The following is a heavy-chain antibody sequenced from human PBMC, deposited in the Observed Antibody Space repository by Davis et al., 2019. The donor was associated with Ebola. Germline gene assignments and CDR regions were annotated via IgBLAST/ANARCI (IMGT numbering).Heavy chain of an antibody. V-gene: IGHV1-3*01. D-gene: IGHD6-19*01. CDR1: GYTFTSYA. Sequence: AASVKVSCKASGYTFTSYAMHWVRQAPGQRLEWMGWINAGNGNTKYSQKFQGRVTMTRNTSISTAYMELSSLRSEDTAVYYCAKAVAGYYYYGMDVWGQGTTVTVSS. CDR3: AKAVAGYYYYGMDV. J-gene: IGHJ6*02. CDR2: INAGNGNT.